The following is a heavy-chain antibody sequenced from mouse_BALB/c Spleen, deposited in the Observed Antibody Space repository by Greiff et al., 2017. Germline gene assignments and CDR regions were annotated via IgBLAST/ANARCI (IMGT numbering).Heavy chain of an antibody. D-gene: IGHD3-1*01. V-gene: IGHV14-3*02. J-gene: IGHJ3*01. CDR1: GFNIKDTY. CDR2: IDPANGNT. Sequence: VQLKQSGAELVKPGASVKLSCTASGFNIKDTYMHWVKQRPEQGLEWIGRIDPANGNTKYDPKFQGKATITADTSSNTAYLQLSSLTSEDTAVYYCAETAEFAYWGQGTLVTVSA. CDR3: AETAEFAY.